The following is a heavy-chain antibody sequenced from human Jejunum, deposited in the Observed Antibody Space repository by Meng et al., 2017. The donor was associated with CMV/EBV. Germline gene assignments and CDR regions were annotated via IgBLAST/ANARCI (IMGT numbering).Heavy chain of an antibody. J-gene: IGHJ4*02. CDR2: ISGSAANT. D-gene: IGHD3-10*01. CDR1: GFTFSGYT. V-gene: IGHV3-23*01. CDR3: AKERGSGSYYKGTDY. Sequence: SGFTFSGYTMTWVRQAPGKGLEWVSAISGSAANTYYADSVKGRFTISRENSKNTLYLQMNSLRAKDTAVYYCAKERGSGSYYKGTDYWGQGTLVTVSS.